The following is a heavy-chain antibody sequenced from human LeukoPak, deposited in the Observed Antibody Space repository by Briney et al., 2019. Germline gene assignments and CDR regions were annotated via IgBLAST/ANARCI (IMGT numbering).Heavy chain of an antibody. CDR3: AKATRIAASAGVDY. D-gene: IGHD6-6*01. CDR1: GFTFSSYG. V-gene: IGHV3-30*18. CDR2: ISYDGSNK. Sequence: PGRSLRLSCAASGFTFSSYGMHWVRQAPGKGLEWVAVISYDGSNKYYADSVKGRFTISRDNSKNTLYLQMNSLRAEDTAVYCCAKATRIAASAGVDYWGQGTLVTVSS. J-gene: IGHJ4*02.